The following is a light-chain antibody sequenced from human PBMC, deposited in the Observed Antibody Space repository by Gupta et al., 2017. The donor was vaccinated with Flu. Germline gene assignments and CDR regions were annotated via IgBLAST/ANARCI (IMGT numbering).Light chain of an antibody. CDR1: QSINRW. V-gene: IGKV1-5*03. CDR2: TAS. J-gene: IGKJ1*01. CDR3: QQEINSPWT. Sequence: DIQMTQSPSTLSASVGDRVTITCRASQSINRWLAWYQQKPGKAPNLLIYTASTLKCGVPSRFGGSGSGTEFTLIISSLQPDEFATYYCQQEINSPWTFGQGTKVEI.